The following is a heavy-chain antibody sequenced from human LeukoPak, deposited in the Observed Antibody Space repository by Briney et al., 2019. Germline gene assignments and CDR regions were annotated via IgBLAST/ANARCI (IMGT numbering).Heavy chain of an antibody. V-gene: IGHV4-59*05. D-gene: IGHD3-22*01. J-gene: IGHJ3*02. CDR2: IYYSGST. CDR1: DGSITGYY. CDR3: ATGITMIVVDDAFDI. Sequence: SETLSLTCTVSDGSITGYYWSWIRQPPGKGLEWIGSIYYSGSTYYNPSLKSRVTISVDTSKNQFSLKLSSVTAADTAVYYCATGITMIVVDDAFDIWGQGTMVTVSS.